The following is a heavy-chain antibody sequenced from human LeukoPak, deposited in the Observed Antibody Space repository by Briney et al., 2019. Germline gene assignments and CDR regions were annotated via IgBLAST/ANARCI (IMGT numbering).Heavy chain of an antibody. V-gene: IGHV4-39*07. CDR1: GGSISSSSYY. Sequence: SETLSLTCTVSGGSISSSSYYWGWIRQPPGKGLEWIGSIYYSGSTYYNPSLKSRATISVDTSKNQFSLKLSSVTAADTAVYYCARCPMVNFDYWGQGTLVTVSS. J-gene: IGHJ4*02. D-gene: IGHD3-10*01. CDR2: IYYSGST. CDR3: ARCPMVNFDY.